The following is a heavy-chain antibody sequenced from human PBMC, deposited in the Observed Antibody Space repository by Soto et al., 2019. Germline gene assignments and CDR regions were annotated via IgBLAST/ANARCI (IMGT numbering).Heavy chain of an antibody. V-gene: IGHV4-39*01. CDR1: NGSISNYY. CDR2: IYYSGKN. Sequence: SETLSLTCTVSNGSISNYYWGWIRQPPGKELEYIGTIYYSGKNYYNWPLESRVTMSLDTSKNQFSLKLSSVTAAYTAVYYCARQGQWLGPYDYWGQGTLVTVSS. D-gene: IGHD6-19*01. J-gene: IGHJ4*02. CDR3: ARQGQWLGPYDY.